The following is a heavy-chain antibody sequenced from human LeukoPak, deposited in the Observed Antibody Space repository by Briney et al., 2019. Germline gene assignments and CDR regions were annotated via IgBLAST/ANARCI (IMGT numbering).Heavy chain of an antibody. J-gene: IGHJ4*02. V-gene: IGHV4-4*07. CDR2: IYTSGST. CDR3: ASHRYTSTLDY. CDR1: GGSISSYY. Sequence: SETLSLTCTVSGGSISSYYWSWIRQPARKGLEWIGRIYTSGSTNYNPSLKSRLTISLDTSKNQFSLKLTSVTAADTAFYYCASHRYTSTLDYLGQGTLVTVSS. D-gene: IGHD3-16*02.